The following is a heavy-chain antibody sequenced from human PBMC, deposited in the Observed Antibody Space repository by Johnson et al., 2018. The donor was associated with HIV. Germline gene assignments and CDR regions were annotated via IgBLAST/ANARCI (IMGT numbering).Heavy chain of an antibody. Sequence: VQLVESGGVVVQPGGSLRLSCEASGFTFDDYTMHWVRQAPGKGLEWVSLISWDGGSTYSADSVKGRFTISRDNSKNSLYLQMNSLRTEDTALYYCAKDGSGDVRGAFDIWGQGTMVTVSS. D-gene: IGHD3-10*02. V-gene: IGHV3-43*01. J-gene: IGHJ3*02. CDR1: GFTFDDYT. CDR3: AKDGSGDVRGAFDI. CDR2: ISWDGGST.